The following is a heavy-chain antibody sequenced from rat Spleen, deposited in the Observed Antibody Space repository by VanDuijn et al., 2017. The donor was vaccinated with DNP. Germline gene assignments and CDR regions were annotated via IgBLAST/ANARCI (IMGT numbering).Heavy chain of an antibody. CDR1: GFTFSDYN. CDR2: IHSDGSST. D-gene: IGHD1-12*01. Sequence: EVQLVESGGGQVQPGRSLKLSCAASGFTFSDYNMAWVRQGPEKGLEWVATIHSDGSSTWYRDSVRGRFTFSRDNAKTSLYLQMNSLRSEDTATYYCARGDYRDSYAPNWFAYWGQGTLVTVSS. J-gene: IGHJ3*01. CDR3: ARGDYRDSYAPNWFAY. V-gene: IGHV5-7*01.